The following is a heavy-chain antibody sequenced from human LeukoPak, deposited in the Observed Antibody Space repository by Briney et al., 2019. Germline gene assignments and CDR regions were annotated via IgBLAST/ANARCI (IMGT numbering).Heavy chain of an antibody. CDR1: GGSFSGYY. D-gene: IGHD3-22*01. J-gene: IGHJ4*02. CDR2: INHSGST. V-gene: IGHV4-34*01. CDR3: ARGSDCDSSGYYYEYFDY. Sequence: SETLSLTCAVYGGSFSGYYWSWIRQPPGKGLEWIGEINHSGSTNYNPSLKSRVTISVDTSKNQFSLKLSSVTAADTAVYYCARGSDCDSSGYYYEYFDYWGQGTLVTVSS.